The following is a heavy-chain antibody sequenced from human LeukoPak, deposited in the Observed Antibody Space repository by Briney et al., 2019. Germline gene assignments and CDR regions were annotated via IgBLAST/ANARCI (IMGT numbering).Heavy chain of an antibody. V-gene: IGHV3-73*01. CDR2: IRSKANSYAT. J-gene: IGHJ4*02. CDR3: TRLQVARTDRMGDY. CDR1: GFTFSGSA. D-gene: IGHD2-8*01. Sequence: PGGSLRLSCATSGFTFSGSAMHWVRQASGKGLEWVGRIRSKANSYATAYAASVKGRFTISRDDSKNTAYLQMNSLKTEDTAVYYCTRLQVARTDRMGDYWGQGTLVTVSS.